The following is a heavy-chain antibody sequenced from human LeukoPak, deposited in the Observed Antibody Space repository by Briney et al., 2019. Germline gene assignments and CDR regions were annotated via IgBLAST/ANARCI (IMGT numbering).Heavy chain of an antibody. J-gene: IGHJ4*02. Sequence: GASVQVSCKASGYTFTGYYMHWVRQAPGQGLEWMGWINPDSGGTNYAQKFQGRVTMTRDTSISTAYMELSRLRSDDTAVYYCASLAMRNGSWSYYNLYYFDYWGQGTLVTVSS. CDR2: INPDSGGT. D-gene: IGHD3-10*01. V-gene: IGHV1-2*02. CDR1: GYTFTGYY. CDR3: ASLAMRNGSWSYYNLYYFDY.